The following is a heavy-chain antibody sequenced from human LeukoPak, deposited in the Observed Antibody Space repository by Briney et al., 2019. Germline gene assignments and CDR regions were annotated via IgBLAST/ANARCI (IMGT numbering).Heavy chain of an antibody. CDR3: ARSVVPAGAWFDP. J-gene: IGHJ5*02. CDR2: ISGSGGST. D-gene: IGHD2-2*01. CDR1: GFTFSTYA. Sequence: GGSLRLSCAASGFTFSTYAMNWVRQAPGKGLEWVSSISGSGGSTYYADSVKGRFTISRDNARNSLYLEMNSLRADDTAMYFCARSVVPAGAWFDPWGQGTLVIVS. V-gene: IGHV3-23*01.